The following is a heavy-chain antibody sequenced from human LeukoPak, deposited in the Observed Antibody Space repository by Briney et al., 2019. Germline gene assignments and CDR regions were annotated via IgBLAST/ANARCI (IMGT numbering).Heavy chain of an antibody. D-gene: IGHD3-10*01. V-gene: IGHV1-24*01. Sequence: GASVKVSCKVSGYTLTELSMHWVRQAPGKGLEWMGGFDPEDGETIYAQKFQGRVTMTEDTSTDTAYMELSSLRSEDTAVYYCATDLGVSEYFQHWGQGTLVTVSS. CDR2: FDPEDGET. J-gene: IGHJ1*01. CDR1: GYTLTELS. CDR3: ATDLGVSEYFQH.